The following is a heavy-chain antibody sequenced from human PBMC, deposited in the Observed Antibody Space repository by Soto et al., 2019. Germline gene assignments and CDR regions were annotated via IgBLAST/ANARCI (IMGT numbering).Heavy chain of an antibody. Sequence: SVTLSLTCTVSGGSISSGGYYWIWIRQHPGKGLEWIGNIYYSGITYYIPALKSRVSISVDTSKTQFSLKLSSVTAADTAVYYCARYQLLYGWFYPWGQGTLVTAPQ. D-gene: IGHD2-2*02. CDR1: GGSISSGGYY. CDR3: ARYQLLYGWFYP. CDR2: IYYSGIT. V-gene: IGHV4-31*03. J-gene: IGHJ5*02.